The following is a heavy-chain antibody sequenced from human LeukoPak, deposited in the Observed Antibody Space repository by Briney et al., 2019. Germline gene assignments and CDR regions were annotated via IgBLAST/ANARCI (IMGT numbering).Heavy chain of an antibody. Sequence: AASVKVSCKASGYTSTSYGISWVRQAPGQGLEWMGWISAYNGNTNYAQKLQGRVTMTTDTSTSTAYMELRSLRSDDTAVYYCASVDYYDSSGYYPRAYWGQGTLVTVSS. CDR1: GYTSTSYG. CDR2: ISAYNGNT. D-gene: IGHD3-22*01. J-gene: IGHJ4*02. CDR3: ASVDYYDSSGYYPRAY. V-gene: IGHV1-18*01.